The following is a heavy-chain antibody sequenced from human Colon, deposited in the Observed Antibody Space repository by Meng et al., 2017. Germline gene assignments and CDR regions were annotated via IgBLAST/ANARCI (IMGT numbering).Heavy chain of an antibody. CDR1: GVSVNSGIYY. Sequence: QVQLEESGPGLVRPSETLSLTCNVSGVSVNSGIYYWNWIRQPPGKTLEWIGYIYSSGSTTYNPSLKSRVTISLDTPKNQFSLKLTSVTAADTAVYYCAREGPIAVAGYDYWGQGTLVTVSS. V-gene: IGHV4-61*01. CDR3: AREGPIAVAGYDY. J-gene: IGHJ4*02. D-gene: IGHD6-19*01. CDR2: IYSSGST.